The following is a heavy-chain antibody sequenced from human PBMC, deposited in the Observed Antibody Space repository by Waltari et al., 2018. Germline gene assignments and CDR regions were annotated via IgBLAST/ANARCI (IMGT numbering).Heavy chain of an antibody. V-gene: IGHV1-18*01. CDR1: GYTFSDYG. CDR2: ISGNNGHT. J-gene: IGHJ5*02. CDR3: ARERHRLMEEGYLMALDP. D-gene: IGHD3-3*01. Sequence: QVQLVQSGAEVEKPGASVKVSCKASGYTFSDYGISWVGQAPGQGLESMGWISGNNGHTNHAQKFQGRLIMTEDTSATTVYMELTYLTSDDTAVYYCARERHRLMEEGYLMALDPWGQGTLVTVSS.